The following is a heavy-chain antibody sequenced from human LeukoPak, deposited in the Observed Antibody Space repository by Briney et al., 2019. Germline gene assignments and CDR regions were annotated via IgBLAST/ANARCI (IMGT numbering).Heavy chain of an antibody. CDR1: GFAFSTNY. V-gene: IGHV3-66*02. Sequence: GGXLRLSCAASGFAFSTNYLSWVRQAPGKGLEGVSVIYSDGSTYYTDCVTGRFTISRDNSKNTLYLQMNSLRPEDTAVYYCARDQRSESYYPWAWFDPWGQGTLVTVSS. CDR3: ARDQRSESYYPWAWFDP. CDR2: IYSDGST. J-gene: IGHJ5*02. D-gene: IGHD1-26*01.